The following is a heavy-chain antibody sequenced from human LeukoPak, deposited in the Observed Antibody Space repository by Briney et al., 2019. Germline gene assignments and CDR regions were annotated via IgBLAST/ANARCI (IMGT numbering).Heavy chain of an antibody. CDR2: IYSGGTT. V-gene: IGHV3-53*01. CDR3: ARLGDHYHWNLDL. CDR1: GFSVSTKY. J-gene: IGHJ2*01. D-gene: IGHD3-10*01. Sequence: GGSLRLSCAASGFSVSTKYMNWVRQAPGKGLEGVSIIYSGGTTYYGESVEGRFTISRDTSKNTVFLQMNSLRVEDTAVYYCARLGDHYHWNLDLWGRGTLVTVSS.